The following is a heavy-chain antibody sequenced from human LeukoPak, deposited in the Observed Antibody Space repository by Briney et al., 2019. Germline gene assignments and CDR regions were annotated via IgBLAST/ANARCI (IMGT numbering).Heavy chain of an antibody. J-gene: IGHJ6*02. CDR3: ASAIPAADYYYGMDV. CDR1: GYTFTSYG. CDR2: ISGYNGNT. Sequence: WASVKVSCTASGYTFTSYGISWVRQAPGQGLEWMGWISGYNGNTNYAQKLQGRVTMTTDTSTSTAYMELRSLRSDDTAVYYCASAIPAADYYYGMDVWGQGTTVTVSS. V-gene: IGHV1-18*01. D-gene: IGHD2-2*01.